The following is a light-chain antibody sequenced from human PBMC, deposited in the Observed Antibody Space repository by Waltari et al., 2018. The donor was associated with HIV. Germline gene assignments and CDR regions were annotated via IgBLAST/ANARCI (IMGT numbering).Light chain of an antibody. CDR1: SSNIENDN. CDR3: VGWDSSLSAYV. J-gene: IGLJ1*01. Sequence: QSFLTQPPSASGTPGQTVTISCSGSSSNIENDNVYWYQQLPGMTPKLLIHKNFLRASGVPDRFAASQSGTSAALTISGLRSADEADYYCVGWDSSLSAYVFGAGTKVAVL. V-gene: IGLV1-47*01. CDR2: KNF.